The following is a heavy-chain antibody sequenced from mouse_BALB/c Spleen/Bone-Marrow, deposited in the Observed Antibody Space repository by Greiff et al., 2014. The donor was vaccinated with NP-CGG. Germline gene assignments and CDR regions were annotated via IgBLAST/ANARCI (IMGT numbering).Heavy chain of an antibody. D-gene: IGHD2-4*01. Sequence: EVQLQESGGGLVKPGGSLKLSCAASGFTFSDYYMYWVRQTPEKRLEWVATISDGGSYTYYPDSVKGRFTISRDNAKNNLYLQMRSRNSESTAMYYCSSARFYDNYVVGDYWGQGTTLTVSS. J-gene: IGHJ2*01. V-gene: IGHV5-4*02. CDR2: ISDGGSYT. CDR1: GFTFSDYY. CDR3: SSARFYDNYVVGDY.